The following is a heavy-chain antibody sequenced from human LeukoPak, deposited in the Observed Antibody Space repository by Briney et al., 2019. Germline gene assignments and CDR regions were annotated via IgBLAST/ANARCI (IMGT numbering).Heavy chain of an antibody. CDR3: ARGKGVAGTSTFDY. V-gene: IGHV1-18*01. D-gene: IGHD6-19*01. CDR2: ISAYNGNT. CDR1: GYTFTSYG. J-gene: IGHJ4*02. Sequence: ASVKVSCKASGYTFTSYGISWVRQAPGQGLEWMSWISAYNGNTNYAQKLQGRVTMTTDTSTSTAYMELRSLRSDDTAVYYCARGKGVAGTSTFDYWGQGTLVTVSS.